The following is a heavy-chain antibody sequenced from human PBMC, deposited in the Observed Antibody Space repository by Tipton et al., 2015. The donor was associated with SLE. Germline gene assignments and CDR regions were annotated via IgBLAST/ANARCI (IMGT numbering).Heavy chain of an antibody. J-gene: IGHJ3*02. V-gene: IGHV4-59*08. D-gene: IGHD7-27*01. CDR1: GGSISSYY. CDR3: ARHISPLGAFDI. Sequence: TLSLTCTVSGGSISSYYWSWIRQPPGKGLEWIGYIYYSGSTNYNPSLKSRVTISVDTSKNRFSLKLSSVTAADTAVYYCARHISPLGAFDIWGQGTMVTVSS. CDR2: IYYSGST.